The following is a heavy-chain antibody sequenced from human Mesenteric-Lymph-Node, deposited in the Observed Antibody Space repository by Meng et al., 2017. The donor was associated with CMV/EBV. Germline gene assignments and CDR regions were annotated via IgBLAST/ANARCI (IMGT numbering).Heavy chain of an antibody. Sequence: SGFSFSSGVMSWVRQAPGKGLEWVSGISGSGDSTFYADSVKGRFTLSRDNSKNTLYLQMNSLRAEDTAVYYCARGYCSSGNCYAVFDYWGQGTLVTVSS. CDR3: ARGYCSSGNCYAVFDY. V-gene: IGHV3-23*01. CDR2: ISGSGDST. CDR1: GFSFSSGV. J-gene: IGHJ4*02. D-gene: IGHD2-15*01.